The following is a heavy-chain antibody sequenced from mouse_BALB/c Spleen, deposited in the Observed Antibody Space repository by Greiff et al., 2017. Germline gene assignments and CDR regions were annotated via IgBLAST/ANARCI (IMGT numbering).Heavy chain of an antibody. CDR2: ISSGGGST. Sequence: DVMLVESGGGLVKPGGSLKLSCAASGFAFSSYDMSWVRQTPEKRLEWVAYISSGGGSTYYPDTVKGRFTISRDNAKNTLYLQMSSLKSEDTAMYYCARQKTGTDYWGQGTTLTVSS. J-gene: IGHJ2*01. V-gene: IGHV5-12-1*01. CDR1: GFAFSSYD. CDR3: ARQKTGTDY. D-gene: IGHD4-1*01.